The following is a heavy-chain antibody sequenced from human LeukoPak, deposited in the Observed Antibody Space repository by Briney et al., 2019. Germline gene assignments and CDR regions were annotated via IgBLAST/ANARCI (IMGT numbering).Heavy chain of an antibody. CDR1: GYTFTSNY. CDR2: ISPSGGST. V-gene: IGHV1-46*01. D-gene: IGHD6-19*01. CDR3: VRVPYSSGWSV. Sequence: ASVKDSCKAFGYTFTSNYMHWVRQAPGQGPEWMGVISPSGGSTTYAQKFQGRLTLTRDMSTSTDYLELSSLRSEDTAVYYCVRVPYSSGWSVWGKGTTVTISS. J-gene: IGHJ6*04.